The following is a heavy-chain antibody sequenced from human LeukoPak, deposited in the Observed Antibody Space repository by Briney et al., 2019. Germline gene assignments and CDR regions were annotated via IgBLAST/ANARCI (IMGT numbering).Heavy chain of an antibody. D-gene: IGHD2-15*01. V-gene: IGHV7-4-1*02. CDR3: ARAVGYCSDTACYLDY. CDR2: INTNTGSP. Sequence: ASVKVSCKASGYTFTTYTMNWVRQAPGQGLEWMGWINTNTGSPTYAQGFTGRFVFSLDTSVSTAYLQISSLKAEDTAIYYCARAVGYCSDTACYLDYWGQGTLVTVSS. J-gene: IGHJ4*02. CDR1: GYTFTTYT.